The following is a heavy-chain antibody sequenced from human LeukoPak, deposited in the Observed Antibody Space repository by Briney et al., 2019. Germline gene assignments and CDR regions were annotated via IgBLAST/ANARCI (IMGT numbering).Heavy chain of an antibody. D-gene: IGHD6-13*01. V-gene: IGHV3-30*01. J-gene: IGHJ5*02. CDR2: ISYDGSNK. CDR1: GFTFSSYA. CDR3: AREGQPYNWFDP. Sequence: GGSLRLSCAASGFTFSSYAMHWVRLAPGRGLEWVAVISYDGSNKYYADSVKGRFTISRDDSKKTLYLQMNSLRAEDTAVYYCAREGQPYNWFDPWGQGTLVTVSS.